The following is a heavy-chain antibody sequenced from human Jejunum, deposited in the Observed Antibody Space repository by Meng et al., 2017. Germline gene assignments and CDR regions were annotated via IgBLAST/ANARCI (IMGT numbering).Heavy chain of an antibody. CDR2: IIPIFGPT. J-gene: IGHJ4*02. CDR3: ARGAVMATTYYFEY. CDR1: VGNFSSDA. Sequence: GQLVQSVAEVKKPGSSVKVACKASVGNFSSDAMSWVRQAPGQGLEWMGGIIPIFGPTNYAQKFQGRLTITADESTSTAYMELSGLRSEDTALYYCARGAVMATTYYFEYWGQGSLVTVSS. V-gene: IGHV1-69*01. D-gene: IGHD1-26*01.